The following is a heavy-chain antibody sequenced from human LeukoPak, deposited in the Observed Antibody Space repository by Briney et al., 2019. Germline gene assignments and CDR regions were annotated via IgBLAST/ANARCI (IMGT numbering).Heavy chain of an antibody. CDR1: GFTFSTYA. Sequence: GGSLRLSCAVSGFTFSTYAMSWVRQAPGKGLEWVSTVSGGGGSTYYADSVKGRFTISRDNSKNTLSLQMGSLRAEDTAVYYCAKGTYTYFDFWGQGILVTVSS. D-gene: IGHD5-18*01. J-gene: IGHJ4*02. CDR3: AKGTYTYFDF. CDR2: VSGGGGST. V-gene: IGHV3-23*01.